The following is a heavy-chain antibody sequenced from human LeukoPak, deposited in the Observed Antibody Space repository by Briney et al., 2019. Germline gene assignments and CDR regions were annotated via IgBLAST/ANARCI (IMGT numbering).Heavy chain of an antibody. D-gene: IGHD5-18*01. CDR1: GCPFSSDW. Sequence: PSETLSLTCTASGCPFSSDWMTWVRQAPGKGLGWVADRKQDGSKKSYVDSVKGRFTISRDNAKNSLYLQMNSLRAEDTAIYYCTRVGYIDEGIDYWGQGTLVTVSS. J-gene: IGHJ4*02. CDR3: TRVGYIDEGIDY. CDR2: RKQDGSKK. V-gene: IGHV3-7*04.